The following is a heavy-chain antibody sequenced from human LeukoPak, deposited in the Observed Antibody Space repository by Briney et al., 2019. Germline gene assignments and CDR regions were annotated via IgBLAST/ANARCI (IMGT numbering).Heavy chain of an antibody. D-gene: IGHD3-10*01. CDR3: ARGTLITMVRGETNWFDP. Sequence: SQTLSLTCTVSGGSISSGSYYWSWIRQPAGKGLEWIGRIYTSGSTNYNPSLKSRVTISVDTSKNQFSLKLSSVTAADTAVYYCARGTLITMVRGETNWFDPWGQGTLVTVSS. CDR2: IYTSGST. V-gene: IGHV4-61*02. J-gene: IGHJ5*02. CDR1: GGSISSGSYY.